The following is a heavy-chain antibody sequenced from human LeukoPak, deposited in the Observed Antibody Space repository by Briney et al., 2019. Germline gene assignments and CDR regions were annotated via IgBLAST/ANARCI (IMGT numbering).Heavy chain of an antibody. J-gene: IGHJ5*02. CDR1: GFTFSSSA. V-gene: IGHV3-23*01. CDR3: AKVTVGTTSRFDT. Sequence: AGGSLRLSCAASGFTFSSSAMSWVRQAPGKGLEWVSSIRSSGGSTYYADSVKGRFTVSRDNSKNTLYLQMSSLRAEDTAVYYCAKVTVGTTSRFDTWGQGTLVTVSS. D-gene: IGHD2/OR15-2a*01. CDR2: IRSSGGST.